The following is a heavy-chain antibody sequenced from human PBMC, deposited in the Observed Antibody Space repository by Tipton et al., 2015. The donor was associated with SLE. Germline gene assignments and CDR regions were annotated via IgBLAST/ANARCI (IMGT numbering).Heavy chain of an antibody. J-gene: IGHJ6*03. CDR3: AREVTTSLDDYYYMDV. CDR2: INYSGST. Sequence: TLSLTCTVSGGSISSGDYYWSWIRQPPGKGLEWIGEINYSGSTYYNPSLKSRVTISVDTSKNQFSLKLSSVTAADTAVYYCAREVTTSLDDYYYMDVWGKGTTVTVSS. D-gene: IGHD4-17*01. CDR1: GGSISSGDYY. V-gene: IGHV4-30-4*01.